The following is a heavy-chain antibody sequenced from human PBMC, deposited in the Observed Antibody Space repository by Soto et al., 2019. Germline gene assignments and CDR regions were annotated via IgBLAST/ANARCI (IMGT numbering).Heavy chain of an antibody. J-gene: IGHJ5*02. CDR2: INPNNGAT. V-gene: IGHV1-2*02. CDR3: ASNGPGARFDP. Sequence: QVQLVQSGAEVKKPGASVKVSCKAPRYIFTAYFMHWVRQAPGQGLEWIGWINPNNGATQYGLSFEGRVTMTRDTSISTAYMELRSLRSDDTAVYYCASNGPGARFDPWGQGPLVIVSS. CDR1: RYIFTAYF.